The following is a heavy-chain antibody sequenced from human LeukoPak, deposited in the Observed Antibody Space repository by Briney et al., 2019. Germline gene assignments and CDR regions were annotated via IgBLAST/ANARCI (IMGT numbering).Heavy chain of an antibody. CDR1: GFTFSSYS. V-gene: IGHV3-48*02. D-gene: IGHD6-19*01. CDR3: ARGLGSGWYEDY. CDR2: LSSGSSSI. Sequence: PGGSLRLSCAVSGFTFSSYSMNWVRQAPGKGLEWVSYLSSGSSSIYYADSVKGRFTISRDNAKNSLYLQMNSLRDEDTAVYYCARGLGSGWYEDYWGQGTLVTVSS. J-gene: IGHJ4*02.